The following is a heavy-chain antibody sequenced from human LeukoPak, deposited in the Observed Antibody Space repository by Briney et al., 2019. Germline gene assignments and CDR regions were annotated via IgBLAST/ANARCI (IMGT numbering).Heavy chain of an antibody. Sequence: SETLSLTCAVSGGSISSSNWWSWVRQPAEKGLEWIGEIYHSGSTNYNPSLKSRVTISVDKSKNQFSLKLSSVTAADTAVYYFARAQVDLDIVGYSGYPRRSDNWFDPWGQGTLVTVSS. CDR3: ARAQVDLDIVGYSGYPRRSDNWFDP. D-gene: IGHD5-12*01. V-gene: IGHV4-4*02. CDR2: IYHSGST. J-gene: IGHJ5*02. CDR1: GGSISSSNW.